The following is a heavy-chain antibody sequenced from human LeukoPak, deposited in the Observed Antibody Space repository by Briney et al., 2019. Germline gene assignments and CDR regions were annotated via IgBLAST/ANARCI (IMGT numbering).Heavy chain of an antibody. CDR3: ARDPAAWDY. Sequence: GGSLRLSCVASGLTFKNYWMSWVRQAPGKGLEWVANIEADGTEKYYVDSVKGRFTVSRDNARNSLYLQMSSLRVEDTAVYYCARDPAAWDYWGQGTLVTVSS. V-gene: IGHV3-7*04. J-gene: IGHJ4*02. D-gene: IGHD6-13*01. CDR2: IEADGTEK. CDR1: GLTFKNYW.